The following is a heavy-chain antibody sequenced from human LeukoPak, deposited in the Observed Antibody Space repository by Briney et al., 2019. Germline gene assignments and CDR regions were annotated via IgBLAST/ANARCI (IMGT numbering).Heavy chain of an antibody. Sequence: PGGSLRLSCAASGFTFSSYAMHWVRQAPGKGLEWVAVISYDGSNKYYADSVKGRFTISRDNSKNTLYLQMNSLRAEDTAVYYCARGRSSGWLPLDAFDIWGQGTMVTVSS. V-gene: IGHV3-30-3*01. J-gene: IGHJ3*02. CDR3: ARGRSSGWLPLDAFDI. CDR2: ISYDGSNK. CDR1: GFTFSSYA. D-gene: IGHD6-19*01.